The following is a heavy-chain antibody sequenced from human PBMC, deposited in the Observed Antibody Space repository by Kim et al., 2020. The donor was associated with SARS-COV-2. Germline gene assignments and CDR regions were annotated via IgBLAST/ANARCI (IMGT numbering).Heavy chain of an antibody. Sequence: NPSLRSRVTISVDTSKNQFSLQLSSVTAADTAVYYCAAVNQQLVRLSFDDWGQGSPVIVSS. CDR3: AAVNQQLVRLSFDD. D-gene: IGHD1-1*01. J-gene: IGHJ4*02. V-gene: IGHV4-39*01.